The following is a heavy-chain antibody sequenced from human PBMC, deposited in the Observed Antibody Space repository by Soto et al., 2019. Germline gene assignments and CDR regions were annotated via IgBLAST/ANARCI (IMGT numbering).Heavy chain of an antibody. CDR1: GGSFSGYY. J-gene: IGHJ4*02. Sequence: PSETLSLTCAVYGGSFSGYYWTWIRQPPGTGLEWIGEINHSGSTNYNPSLKSRVTISVDTSKNQFSLNLNSVTAADTAAYYCARFAGTAVTTYYFDYWGQGTRVTVSS. CDR2: INHSGST. CDR3: ARFAGTAVTTYYFDY. V-gene: IGHV4-34*01. D-gene: IGHD4-17*01.